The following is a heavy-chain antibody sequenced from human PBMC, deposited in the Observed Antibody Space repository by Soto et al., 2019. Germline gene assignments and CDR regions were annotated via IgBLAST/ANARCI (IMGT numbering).Heavy chain of an antibody. D-gene: IGHD3-22*01. J-gene: IGHJ3*02. CDR2: ISYDGSNK. CDR1: GFTFSSYA. CDR3: ARGPYYDSSGYSIIYDAFDI. Sequence: QVQLVESGGGVVQPGRSLRLSCAASGFTFSSYAMHWVRQAPGKGLEWVAVISYDGSNKYYADSVKGRFTISRDNSKNTLYLQMNSLRAEDTAVYYCARGPYYDSSGYSIIYDAFDIWGQGTMVTVSS. V-gene: IGHV3-30-3*01.